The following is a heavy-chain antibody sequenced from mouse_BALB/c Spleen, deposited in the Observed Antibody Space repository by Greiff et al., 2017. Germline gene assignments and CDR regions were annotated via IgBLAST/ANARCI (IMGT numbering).Heavy chain of an antibody. D-gene: IGHD2-3*01. J-gene: IGHJ2*01. Sequence: SVKGRFTISRDNARNILYLQMSSLRSEDTAMYYCARTGDGYYVDYFDYWGQGTTLTVSS. V-gene: IGHV5-6-5*01. CDR3: ARTGDGYYVDYFDY.